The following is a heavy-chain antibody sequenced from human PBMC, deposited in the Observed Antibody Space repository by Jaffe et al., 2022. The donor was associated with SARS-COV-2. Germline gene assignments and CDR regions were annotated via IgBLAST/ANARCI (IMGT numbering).Heavy chain of an antibody. D-gene: IGHD6-19*01. J-gene: IGHJ6*02. CDR1: GFTFSSYE. V-gene: IGHV3-48*03. Sequence: EVQLVESGGGLVQPGGSLRLSCAASGFTFSSYEMNWVRQAPGKGLEWVSYISSSGSTIYYADSVKGRFTISRDNAKNSLYLQMNSLRAEDTAVYYCARNMGGVAGYYYYYGMDVWGQGTTVTVSS. CDR2: ISSSGSTI. CDR3: ARNMGGVAGYYYYYGMDV.